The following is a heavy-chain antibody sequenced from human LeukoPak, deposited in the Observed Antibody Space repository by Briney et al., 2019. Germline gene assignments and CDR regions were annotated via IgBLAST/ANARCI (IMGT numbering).Heavy chain of an antibody. D-gene: IGHD4-17*01. CDR1: GFTFSSYS. J-gene: IGHJ5*02. V-gene: IGHV3-21*01. CDR2: ISSSSSYI. Sequence: GGSLRLSCAASGFTFSSYSMNWVRQAPGKGLEWVSSISSSSSYIYYADSVKGRFTISRDNAKNSLYLQMNSLRAEDTAVYYCAREDYGDYGSFDPWGQGTLVTVSS. CDR3: AREDYGDYGSFDP.